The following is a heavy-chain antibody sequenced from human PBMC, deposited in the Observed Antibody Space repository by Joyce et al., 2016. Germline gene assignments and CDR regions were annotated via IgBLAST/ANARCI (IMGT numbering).Heavy chain of an antibody. V-gene: IGHV1-69*08. Sequence: QVQLVQSGTEVRKPGSSVKVSCQASGGTFSSYIISWVRQAPGQGLEWMGRIITMFGIGNYAQKFQGRGTITADKPTSTAYMELSSLRSEDTAVYYCAREPPYSSGWSGYFDYWGQGTLVTISS. D-gene: IGHD6-19*01. J-gene: IGHJ4*02. CDR3: AREPPYSSGWSGYFDY. CDR1: GGTFSSYI. CDR2: IITMFGIG.